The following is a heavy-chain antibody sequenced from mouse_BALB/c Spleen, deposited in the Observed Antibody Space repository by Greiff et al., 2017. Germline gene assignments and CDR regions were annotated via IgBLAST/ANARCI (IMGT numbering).Heavy chain of an antibody. CDR3: ARIYDYDDWYFDV. Sequence: VQVVESAAELARPGASVKMSCKASGYTFTSYTMHWVKQRPGQGLEWIGYINPSSGYTEYNQKFKDKTTLTADKSSSTAYMQLSSLTSEDSAVYYCARIYDYDDWYFDVWGAGTTVTVSS. D-gene: IGHD2-4*01. CDR2: INPSSGYT. CDR1: GYTFTSYT. V-gene: IGHV1-4*02. J-gene: IGHJ1*01.